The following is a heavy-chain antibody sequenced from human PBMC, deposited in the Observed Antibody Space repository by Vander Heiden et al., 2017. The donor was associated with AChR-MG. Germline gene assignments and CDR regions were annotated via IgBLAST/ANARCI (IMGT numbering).Heavy chain of an antibody. Sequence: EVQLVEPGAGLVQPGGSLTLSCAASGFTVSTNYMGWVRQAPGRGLEWVSVIYSGGSTYYADSVKGRFTISRDNSKNTLYLQMNSRRAEDTAVYYCARDRRGSGSYYNVRYYGMDVWGQGTTVTVSS. CDR2: IYSGGST. D-gene: IGHD3-10*01. V-gene: IGHV3-66*01. J-gene: IGHJ6*02. CDR3: ARDRRGSGSYYNVRYYGMDV. CDR1: GFTVSTNY.